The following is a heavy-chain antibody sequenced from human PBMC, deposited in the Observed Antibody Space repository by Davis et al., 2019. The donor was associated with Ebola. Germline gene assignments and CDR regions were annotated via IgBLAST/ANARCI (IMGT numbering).Heavy chain of an antibody. CDR1: GNSVSSPPFY. CDR3: ARAGGFGLLIYFDY. Sequence: SETLSLTCTVSGNSVSSPPFYWAWIRQPPGKGLEWIGTLHYSGNTYYSPSLKSRVTISVDTSRNHFSLKLSSVAAADTAVYFCARAGGFGLLIYFDYWGQGSLVTVSS. D-gene: IGHD3/OR15-3a*01. V-gene: IGHV4-39*02. CDR2: LHYSGNT. J-gene: IGHJ4*02.